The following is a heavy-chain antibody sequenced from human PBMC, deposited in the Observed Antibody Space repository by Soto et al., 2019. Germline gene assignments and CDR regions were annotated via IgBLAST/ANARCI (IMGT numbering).Heavy chain of an antibody. CDR1: GGSFSGYY. CDR3: ARGPPDGSGSYYTMDH. J-gene: IGHJ4*02. Sequence: QVQVQQWGAGLLKPSETLSLTCAVYGGSFSGYYWTWIRQPPGKGLEWIGEIDHSGSINYNPSLKSRVTISVDTSNNQFSLNLSSATAADTAVYYCARGPPDGSGSYYTMDHWGQGTLVTVSS. D-gene: IGHD3-10*01. V-gene: IGHV4-34*01. CDR2: IDHSGSI.